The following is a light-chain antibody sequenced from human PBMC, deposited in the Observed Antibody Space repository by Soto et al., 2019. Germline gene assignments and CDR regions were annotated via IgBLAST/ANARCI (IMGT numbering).Light chain of an antibody. V-gene: IGLV2-11*01. CDR1: SSDVGGYNY. CDR3: CSYAGTYSLYV. CDR2: DVS. Sequence: QSVLTQPSSVSGSPGQSVTISCTGTSSDVGGYNYVSWYQQHPGKAPKLMIYDVSERPSGVPDRFSGSKSGNTASLTISGLQAEDEADYYCCSYAGTYSLYVFGTGTKLTVL. J-gene: IGLJ1*01.